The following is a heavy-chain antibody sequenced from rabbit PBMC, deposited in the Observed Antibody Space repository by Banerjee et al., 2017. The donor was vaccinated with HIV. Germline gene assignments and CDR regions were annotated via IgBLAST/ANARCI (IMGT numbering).Heavy chain of an antibody. CDR3: ARDGGDYGGASFNL. CDR2: IGIGSGNT. CDR1: GFSFSSSYY. J-gene: IGHJ4*01. V-gene: IGHV1S45*01. D-gene: IGHD2-1*01. Sequence: QEQLVESGGGLVQPEGSLTLTCTVSGFSFSSSYYMCWVRQAPGKGLELIGCIGIGSGNTYYASWAKGRFTISKTSSTTVTLQMTSLTAADTATYFCARDGGDYGGASFNLWGPGTLVTVS.